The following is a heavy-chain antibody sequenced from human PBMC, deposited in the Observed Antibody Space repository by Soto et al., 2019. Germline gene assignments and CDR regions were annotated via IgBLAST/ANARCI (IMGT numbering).Heavy chain of an antibody. CDR3: AKDWGSSGWYFDY. CDR1: GFTFSSYA. CDR2: ISGPGGSA. Sequence: LRLSCAASGFTFSSYAMTWVRQAPGKGLEWVSAISGPGGSAYYADSVKGRFTVSRDNSKNTLYLQMNSLRAEDTAVYYCAKDWGSSGWYFDYWGQGTLVTVSS. V-gene: IGHV3-23*01. D-gene: IGHD6-19*01. J-gene: IGHJ4*02.